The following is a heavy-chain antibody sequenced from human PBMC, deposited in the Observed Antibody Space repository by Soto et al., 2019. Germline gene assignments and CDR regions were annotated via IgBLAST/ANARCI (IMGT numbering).Heavy chain of an antibody. CDR2: INAAGGSK. Sequence: PGGSLRLSCAASGFTFSNYAMFWFRQAPGKGLQWVSTINAAGGSKYYAGSVKGRFAISRDNSRDTLFLQMNSLRVDDTAIFYCVLDLRRIASWGQGTLVTVSS. V-gene: IGHV3-23*01. CDR3: VLDLRRIAS. CDR1: GFTFSNYA. J-gene: IGHJ5*01.